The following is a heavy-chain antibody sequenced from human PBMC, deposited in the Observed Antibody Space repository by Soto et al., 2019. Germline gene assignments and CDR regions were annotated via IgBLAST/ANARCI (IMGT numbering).Heavy chain of an antibody. Sequence: VSCKASGGPFSMFTFNWVRQAPGQGLEWMGGIIPRFGTRNYAPTLQGRVTITADGSTNTAYMELSSLRSEDTAVYYCARGRWRYNSGRSQLEEWGQGTLVTVAS. CDR3: ARGRWRYNSGRSQLEE. CDR2: IIPRFGTR. J-gene: IGHJ4*02. CDR1: GGPFSMFT. V-gene: IGHV1-69*01. D-gene: IGHD6-19*01.